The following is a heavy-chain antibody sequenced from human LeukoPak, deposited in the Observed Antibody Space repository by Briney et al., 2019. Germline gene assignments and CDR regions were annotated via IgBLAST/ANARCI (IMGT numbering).Heavy chain of an antibody. CDR1: GFTFSSYA. Sequence: GGSLRLSCAASGFTFSSYAMSWVRQAPGKGLEWVSVIYSGGSTYYVDSVKGRFTISRDNSKNTLYLQMNSLRAEDTAVYYCARDQRDYSNYIYYYYGMDVWGQGTTVTVSS. CDR3: ARDQRDYSNYIYYYYGMDV. D-gene: IGHD4-11*01. J-gene: IGHJ6*02. CDR2: IYSGGST. V-gene: IGHV3-53*01.